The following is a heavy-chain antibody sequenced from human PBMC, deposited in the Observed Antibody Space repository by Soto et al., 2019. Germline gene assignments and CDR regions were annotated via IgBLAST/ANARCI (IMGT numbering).Heavy chain of an antibody. J-gene: IGHJ4*02. CDR2: ISSSGSTI. CDR3: ARDMAARLFDY. V-gene: IGHV3-48*03. Sequence: SCKASGYTFTSYYMNWVRQAPGKGLEWVSYISSSGSTIYYADSVKGRFTISRDNAKNSLYLQMNSLRAEGTAVYYCARDMAARLFDYWGQGTQVTVSS. CDR1: GYTFTSYY. D-gene: IGHD6-6*01.